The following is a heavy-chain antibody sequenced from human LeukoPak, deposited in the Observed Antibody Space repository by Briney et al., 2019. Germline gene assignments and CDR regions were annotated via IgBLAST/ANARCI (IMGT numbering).Heavy chain of an antibody. D-gene: IGHD6-19*01. Sequence: SETLSPTCAVYGGSFSGYYWSWIRQPPGKGLKWIGEINHSGSTNYNPSLKSRVTISVDTSKNQFSLQLSSVTAADTAVYYCARTSSGWYLNWFDPWGQGTLVTVSS. CDR1: GGSFSGYY. CDR3: ARTSSGWYLNWFDP. J-gene: IGHJ5*02. CDR2: INHSGST. V-gene: IGHV4-34*01.